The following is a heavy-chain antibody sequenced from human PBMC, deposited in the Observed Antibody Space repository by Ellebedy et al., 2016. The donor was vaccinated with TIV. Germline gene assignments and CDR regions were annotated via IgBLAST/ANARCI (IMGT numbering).Heavy chain of an antibody. CDR2: ISKDNGDT. J-gene: IGHJ6*02. CDR1: GYNFTSFG. Sequence: AASVTVSCKASGYNFTSFGISWVRQAPGQGLEWMGWISKDNGDTLYAQKFQGRVIMTRVTSTTTAYMELRSLTPDDTAVYYCARGTPRDYYGLDVWGQGTTVTVS. V-gene: IGHV1-18*04. CDR3: ARGTPRDYYGLDV.